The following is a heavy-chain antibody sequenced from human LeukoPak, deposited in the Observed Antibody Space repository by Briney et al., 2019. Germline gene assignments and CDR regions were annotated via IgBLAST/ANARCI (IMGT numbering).Heavy chain of an antibody. J-gene: IGHJ4*02. CDR2: LRQGGSEK. Sequence: GGSLRLSCSASGFTFSTFWMSWVRQAPGKGLEFVASLRQGGSEKYIVDSMKGRFTISGDIAKNSLYLEINGLRVEDTAVYYCAKDTFSGTSQRIFDYWGQGTLVTVSS. CDR1: GFTFSTFW. D-gene: IGHD1-26*01. CDR3: AKDTFSGTSQRIFDY. V-gene: IGHV3-7*01.